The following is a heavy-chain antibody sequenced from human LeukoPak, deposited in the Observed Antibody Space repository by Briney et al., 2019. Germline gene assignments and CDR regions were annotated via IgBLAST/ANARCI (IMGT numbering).Heavy chain of an antibody. J-gene: IGHJ6*02. Sequence: GGSLRLSCAASGFTFSSYGMHWVRQAPGKELEWVAVISYDGSNKYYADSVQGRFTISRDNSKNTLYLQMNSLRAEDTAVYYCAKAEGGYYYYGTDVWGQGTTVTVSS. CDR2: ISYDGSNK. CDR1: GFTFSSYG. CDR3: AKAEGGYYYYGTDV. V-gene: IGHV3-30*18. D-gene: IGHD1-14*01.